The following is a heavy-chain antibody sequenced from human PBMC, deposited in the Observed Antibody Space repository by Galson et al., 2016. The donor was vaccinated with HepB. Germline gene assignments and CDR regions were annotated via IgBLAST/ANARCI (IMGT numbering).Heavy chain of an antibody. CDR1: GFSLSTSGVG. Sequence: PALVKPTQTLTLTCTFSGFSLSTSGVGVSWIRQPPGKALEWLALIYWDDDKRYSPSLKSRPPNTKDTPKNPVVLTMTNMDPVDTATYYCTLLYSSGSYFDYWGQGTLVTVSS. V-gene: IGHV2-5*02. D-gene: IGHD6-19*01. CDR2: IYWDDDK. CDR3: TLLYSSGSYFDY. J-gene: IGHJ4*02.